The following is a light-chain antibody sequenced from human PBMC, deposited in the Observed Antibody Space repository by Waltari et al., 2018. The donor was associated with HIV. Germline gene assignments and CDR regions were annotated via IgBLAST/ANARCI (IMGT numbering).Light chain of an antibody. J-gene: IGKJ1*01. CDR2: KAS. CDR1: QSISSS. Sequence: DIQMTQSPSPLSAYVGDRVSITCRASQSISSSLAWYQQKPGKVPKRLIYKASTLQSGVPSRFGGSGSGAEFTLTISSLQPDDFATYYCQQYGRSRTFGQGTKVDIK. V-gene: IGKV1-5*03. CDR3: QQYGRSRT.